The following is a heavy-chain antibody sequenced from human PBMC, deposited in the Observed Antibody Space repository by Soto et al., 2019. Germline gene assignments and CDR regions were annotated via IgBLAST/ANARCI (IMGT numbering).Heavy chain of an antibody. CDR2: MNPNSGNT. Sequence: QVQLVQSGAEVKKPGASVKVSCKASGYTFTSYDINWVRQATGQGLEWMGWMNPNSGNTGQAQKFQGRVSMTRNTSISTAYMELSSLRFDETDVYYCGREKVGANGYRGQGTLVTVSS. D-gene: IGHD1-26*01. J-gene: IGHJ4*02. CDR3: GREKVGANGY. CDR1: GYTFTSYD. V-gene: IGHV1-8*01.